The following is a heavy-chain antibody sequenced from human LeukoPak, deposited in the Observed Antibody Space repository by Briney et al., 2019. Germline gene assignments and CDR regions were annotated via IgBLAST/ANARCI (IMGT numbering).Heavy chain of an antibody. J-gene: IGHJ4*02. D-gene: IGHD2-2*02. CDR2: ISYDGSNK. CDR3: AKDRLGYCSSTSCYTLSY. Sequence: GGSPRPSWAASGFTLSNYCMHLVRQAPGKGVGWGAVISYDGSNKYYADSVKGRFTISRDNSKNTLYLQMNSLRAEDTAVYYCAKDRLGYCSSTSCYTLSYWGQGTLVTVSS. CDR1: GFTLSNYC. V-gene: IGHV3-30*18.